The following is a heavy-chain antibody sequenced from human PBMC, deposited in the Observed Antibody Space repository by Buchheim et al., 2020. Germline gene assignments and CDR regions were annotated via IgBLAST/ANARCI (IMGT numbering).Heavy chain of an antibody. CDR3: ARASGYWNYDYYYYYGMDV. J-gene: IGHJ6*02. V-gene: IGHV4-34*01. CDR2: INHSGST. CDR1: GGSFSGYY. D-gene: IGHD1-7*01. Sequence: QVQLQQWGAGLLKPSETLSLTCAVYGGSFSGYYWSWIRQPPGKGLEWIGEINHSGSTNYNPSLKSRVTISVDTSKNQFSLKLSSVTAADTGVYYCARASGYWNYDYYYYYGMDVWGQGTT.